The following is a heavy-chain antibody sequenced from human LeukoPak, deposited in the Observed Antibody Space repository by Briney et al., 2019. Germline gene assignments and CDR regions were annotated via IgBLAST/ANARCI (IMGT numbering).Heavy chain of an antibody. CDR3: ARGEGSASVAVFYYYDYGMDV. J-gene: IGHJ6*02. V-gene: IGHV1-2*02. CDR1: GYTFTGYY. D-gene: IGHD6-19*01. CDR2: INPNSGGT. Sequence: GASVKGSCKASGYTFTGYYMHWVRQAPGQGLEWMGWINPNSGGTNYAQKFQSRVTMTRDTSISTAYMELSRLRSDDTAVYYCARGEGSASVAVFYYYDYGMDVWGQGTTVTVSS.